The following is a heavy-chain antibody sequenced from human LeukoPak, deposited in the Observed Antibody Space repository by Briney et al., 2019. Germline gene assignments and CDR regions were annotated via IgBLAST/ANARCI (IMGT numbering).Heavy chain of an antibody. J-gene: IGHJ6*03. D-gene: IGHD3-3*01. V-gene: IGHV3-21*01. Sequence: GGSLRLSCAASGFTFSSYSMNWVRQAPGKGLEWVSSISSSSSYIYYADSVKGRFTISRDNAKNSLYLQMNSLRAEDTAVYYCARVMSGYIYYYYMDVWGKGTTVTVSS. CDR1: GFTFSSYS. CDR3: ARVMSGYIYYYYMDV. CDR2: ISSSSSYI.